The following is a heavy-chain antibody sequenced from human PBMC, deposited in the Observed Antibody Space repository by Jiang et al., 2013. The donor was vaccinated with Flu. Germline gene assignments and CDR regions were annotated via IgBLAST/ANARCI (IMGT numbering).Heavy chain of an antibody. Sequence: VKVSCKASGYTFTSYGISWVRQAPGQGLEWMGWISAYNGNTNYAQRLQGRVTMTTDTSTSTAYMELRSLRSDDTAVYYCARADLNYDSSGYYYYWGQGTPVTVSS. D-gene: IGHD3-22*01. CDR2: ISAYNGNT. CDR3: ARADLNYDSSGYYYY. CDR1: GYTFTSYG. V-gene: IGHV1-18*01. J-gene: IGHJ4*02.